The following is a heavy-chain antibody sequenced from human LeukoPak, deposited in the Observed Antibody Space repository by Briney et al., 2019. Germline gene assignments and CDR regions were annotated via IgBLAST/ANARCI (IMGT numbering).Heavy chain of an antibody. CDR1: GGSFSGYY. CDR3: ARGVRWLQLSYFDY. J-gene: IGHJ4*02. V-gene: IGHV4-34*01. D-gene: IGHD5-24*01. CDR2: IHHSGST. Sequence: SETLSLTCAVYGGSFSGYYWSWIRQPPGKGLEWIGEIHHSGSTNYNPSLKSRVTISLDTSTNQFSLELSSVTAADTAVYYCARGVRWLQLSYFDYWGQGTLVTVSS.